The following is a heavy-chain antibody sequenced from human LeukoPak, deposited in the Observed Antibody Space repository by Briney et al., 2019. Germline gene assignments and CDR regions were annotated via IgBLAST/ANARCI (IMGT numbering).Heavy chain of an antibody. V-gene: IGHV3-23*01. J-gene: IGHJ4*02. CDR1: GFTFSSYS. CDR3: AKGDSSGYYYPGPYFDY. Sequence: GGSLRLSCAAFGFTFSSYSMNWVRQAPGKGLDWVSAISGSGGSTYYADSVKGRFTIARDNSKNTLYLQMNSLRAEDTAVYYCAKGDSSGYYYPGPYFDYWGQGTLVTVSS. CDR2: ISGSGGST. D-gene: IGHD3-22*01.